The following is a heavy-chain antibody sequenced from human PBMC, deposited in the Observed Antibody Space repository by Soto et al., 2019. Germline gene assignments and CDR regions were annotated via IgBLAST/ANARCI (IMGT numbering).Heavy chain of an antibody. CDR2: ISSYGSDT. CDR1: GFTFSRYW. J-gene: IGHJ4*02. V-gene: IGHV3-74*01. D-gene: IGHD1-26*01. Sequence: PSGFTFSRYWMHWVRQAPGKWLVWVSRISSYGSDTHYADSVKGRFTISRDNSKNTLYLQMHSLRAEDTAVYYCARAVGATTGYYFDYWGQGTLVTVSS. CDR3: ARAVGATTGYYFDY.